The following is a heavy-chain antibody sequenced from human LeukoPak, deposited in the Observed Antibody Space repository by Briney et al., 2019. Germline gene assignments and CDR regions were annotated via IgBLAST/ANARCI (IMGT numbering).Heavy chain of an antibody. J-gene: IGHJ4*02. V-gene: IGHV4-39*01. CDR1: GASISSGTYY. Sequence: PSETLSLTCSVSGASISSGTYYWAWIRQPPGKRLEWIGSLYYGGNTHYNPSLESRVAISVDTSRNHLSVRLTSVTAADTAVYYCARHVVGPGYSSIPNLDYWGQGTQVTVSS. CDR3: ARHVVGPGYSSIPNLDY. D-gene: IGHD2-21*01. CDR2: LYYGGNT.